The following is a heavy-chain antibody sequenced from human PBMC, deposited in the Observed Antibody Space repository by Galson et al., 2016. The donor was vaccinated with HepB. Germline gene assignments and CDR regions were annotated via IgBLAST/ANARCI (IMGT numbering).Heavy chain of an antibody. V-gene: IGHV3-30-3*01. CDR2: ISYAGNNK. D-gene: IGHD1-26*01. CDR1: GFTFSSYA. CDR3: ARKWAYDSNIIDY. J-gene: IGHJ4*02. Sequence: SLRLSCAASGFTFSSYAMHWVRQAPGKGLEWVSLISYAGNNKYYADSVRGRFTISRDNSKNTLYLQLNSLRPEDTAVYYCARKWAYDSNIIDYWGQGTLVTVSS.